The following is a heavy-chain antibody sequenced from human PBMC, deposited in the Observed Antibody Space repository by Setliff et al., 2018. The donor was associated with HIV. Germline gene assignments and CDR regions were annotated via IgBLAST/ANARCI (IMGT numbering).Heavy chain of an antibody. V-gene: IGHV3-74*01. CDR3: AALEH. CDR1: RFTFDRYW. J-gene: IGHJ5*02. CDR2: VNSDGSTK. Sequence: PGGSLRLSCAASRFTFDRYWMHWVRQAPGKGLVWVSRVNSDGSTKTYADSVKDRFTISRDNAKNTLYLQMNSLRAEDTAVYYCAALEHWGQGTLVTVSS.